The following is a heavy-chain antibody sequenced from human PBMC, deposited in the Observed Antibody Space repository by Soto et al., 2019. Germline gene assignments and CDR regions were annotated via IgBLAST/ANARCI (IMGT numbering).Heavy chain of an antibody. CDR1: GYTFTSHD. Sequence: QVQLVQSGAEVKKSGASVKVSCKASGYTFTSHDINWVRQATGQALEWMGWMNPNSGNTVYAQKFQGRVTMTRNTSISTAYMELSSLRSEAAAVYYCARWDYGDYARFDYWGQGTLVTVSS. J-gene: IGHJ4*02. CDR2: MNPNSGNT. D-gene: IGHD4-17*01. CDR3: ARWDYGDYARFDY. V-gene: IGHV1-8*01.